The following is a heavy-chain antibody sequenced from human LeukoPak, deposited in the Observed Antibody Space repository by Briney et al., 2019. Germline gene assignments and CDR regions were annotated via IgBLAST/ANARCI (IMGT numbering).Heavy chain of an antibody. CDR3: ARGAYSSSWSSAYYFDY. CDR2: ISWNSGSI. D-gene: IGHD6-13*01. CDR1: GFTFDDYA. Sequence: GGSLRLSCAASGFTFDDYAMQWVRQAPGKGLEWVSGISWNSGSIGYADSVKGRFTISRDNAKNSLYLQMNSLRAEDTALYYCARGAYSSSWSSAYYFDYWGQGTLVTVSS. V-gene: IGHV3-9*01. J-gene: IGHJ4*02.